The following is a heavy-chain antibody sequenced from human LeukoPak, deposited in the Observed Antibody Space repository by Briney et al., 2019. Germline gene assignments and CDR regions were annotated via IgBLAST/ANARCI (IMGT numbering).Heavy chain of an antibody. CDR2: ISSSGSTI. D-gene: IGHD3-10*02. CDR3: AELGITMIGGV. Sequence: GGSLRLSCAASGFTFSSYAMSWVRQAPGKGPEWVSYISSSGSTIYYADSVKGRFTISRDNAKNSLYLQMNSLRAEDTAVYYCAELGITMIGGVWGKGTTVTISS. J-gene: IGHJ6*04. CDR1: GFTFSSYA. V-gene: IGHV3-48*03.